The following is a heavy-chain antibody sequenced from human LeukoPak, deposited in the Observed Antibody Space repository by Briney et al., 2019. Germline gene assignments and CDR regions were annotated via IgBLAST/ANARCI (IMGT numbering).Heavy chain of an antibody. CDR2: IYSGGST. V-gene: IGHV3-53*01. J-gene: IGHJ4*02. CDR1: GVTVSSNY. Sequence: GGALRLSCAASGVTVSSNYMSAVRQSPGKGLEWVSVIYSGGSTSYADSVKGRFTISRDNSKNTLYLQMNSLRAEDTAVYYCARQDIVATEGDYWGQGTLVTVSS. CDR3: ARQDIVATEGDY. D-gene: IGHD5-12*01.